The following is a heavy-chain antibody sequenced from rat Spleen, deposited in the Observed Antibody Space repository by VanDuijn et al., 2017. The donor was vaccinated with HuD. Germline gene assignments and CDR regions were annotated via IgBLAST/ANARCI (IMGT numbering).Heavy chain of an antibody. J-gene: IGHJ3*01. CDR3: TTFSDYATSPFAY. Sequence: EVQLVESGGGLVQPGRSLKLSCVASGFTFNDYWMTWIRQAPGKGLEWIASITNTGVNTYYPDSVTGRFTISRDNAKSTLYLQMGSLRSEDTATYYCTTFSDYATSPFAYWGRGTLVTVSS. V-gene: IGHV5-31*01. CDR1: GFTFNDYW. CDR2: ITNTGVNT. D-gene: IGHD1-6*01.